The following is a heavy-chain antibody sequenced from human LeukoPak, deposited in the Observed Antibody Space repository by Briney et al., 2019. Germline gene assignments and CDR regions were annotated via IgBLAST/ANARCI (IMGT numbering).Heavy chain of an antibody. CDR2: ITRPGSST. V-gene: IGHV3-23*01. D-gene: IGHD1-26*01. Sequence: GGALRLSCSASGFTLSGAASTWVRQAPGKGLEWVSTITRPGSSTYYSDSVKGRFTISRDSARNTLFLQMNGLRLDDSAIYYCAKDVGGRLGPWGQGALVTVSS. CDR3: AKDVGGRLGP. CDR1: GFTLSGAA. J-gene: IGHJ5*02.